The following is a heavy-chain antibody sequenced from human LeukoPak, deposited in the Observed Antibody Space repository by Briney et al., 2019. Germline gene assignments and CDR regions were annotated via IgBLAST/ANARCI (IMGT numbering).Heavy chain of an antibody. CDR3: ARGYNSKWLAYPFDY. J-gene: IGHJ4*02. Sequence: GASVKVSCKASGGTFSSYATSWVRQAPGQGLEWMGRIIPILGIANYAQKFQGRVTITADKSTSTAYMELSSLRSEDTAVYYCARGYNSKWLAYPFDYWGQGTLVTVSS. CDR2: IIPILGIA. D-gene: IGHD6-19*01. V-gene: IGHV1-69*04. CDR1: GGTFSSYA.